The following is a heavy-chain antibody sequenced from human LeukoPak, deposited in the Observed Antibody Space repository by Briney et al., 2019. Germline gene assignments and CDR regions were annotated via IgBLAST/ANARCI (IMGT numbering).Heavy chain of an antibody. V-gene: IGHV4-39*01. CDR2: IYYSGST. Sequence: SETLSLTCTVSGGSISSSSYYWGWIRQPPGKGLEWIGSIYYSGSTYYNPSLKSRVTISVDTSKNQFSLKLSSVTAADTAVYYCARNEGEYQRNPNWFDPWGQGTLVTVPS. CDR1: GGSISSSSYY. D-gene: IGHD2-2*01. J-gene: IGHJ5*02. CDR3: ARNEGEYQRNPNWFDP.